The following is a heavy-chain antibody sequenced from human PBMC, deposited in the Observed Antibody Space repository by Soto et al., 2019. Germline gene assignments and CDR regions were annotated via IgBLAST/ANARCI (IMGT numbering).Heavy chain of an antibody. D-gene: IGHD1-1*01. Sequence: GGSLRLSCAASGFTFTNYALSWVRQAPGKGLEWVSTISGSGGTTYYADSVKGRFTISRDNSKNTFYLQMNSLRAEDTAVYYCAKFGMATTKRSPPYYFDYWGQGTLVTVSS. CDR1: GFTFTNYA. V-gene: IGHV3-23*01. J-gene: IGHJ4*02. CDR3: AKFGMATTKRSPPYYFDY. CDR2: ISGSGGTT.